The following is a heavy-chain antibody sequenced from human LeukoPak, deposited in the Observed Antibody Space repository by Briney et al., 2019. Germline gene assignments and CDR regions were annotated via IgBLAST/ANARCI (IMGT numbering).Heavy chain of an antibody. CDR2: MYYSGST. D-gene: IGHD3-22*01. Sequence: PSETLSLTCTVSGGSISSGDYYWSWIRQPPGKGLEWIGYMYYSGSTYYNPSLKSRVVISVDTSKNQFSLKLSSVTAADTAVYYCARPYYYDSRIDPWGQGILVTVPS. CDR1: GGSISSGDYY. V-gene: IGHV4-30-4*01. J-gene: IGHJ5*02. CDR3: ARPYYYDSRIDP.